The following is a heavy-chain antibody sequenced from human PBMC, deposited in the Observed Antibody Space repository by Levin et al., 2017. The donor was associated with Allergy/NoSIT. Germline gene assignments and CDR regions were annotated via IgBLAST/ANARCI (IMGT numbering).Heavy chain of an antibody. J-gene: IGHJ4*02. CDR3: AKDRISGIAAARFDY. D-gene: IGHD6-13*01. Sequence: GGSLRLSCAASGFTFSSYAMSWVRQAPGKGLEWVSVISGSGGSTYYADSVKGRFTISRDNSKNTLYLQMNSLRAEDTAVFYCAKDRISGIAAARFDYWGQGTLVTVSS. CDR1: GFTFSSYA. CDR2: ISGSGGST. V-gene: IGHV3-23*01.